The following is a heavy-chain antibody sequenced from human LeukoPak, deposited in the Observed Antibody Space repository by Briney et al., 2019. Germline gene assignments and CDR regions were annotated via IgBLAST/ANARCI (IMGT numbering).Heavy chain of an antibody. V-gene: IGHV5-51*01. J-gene: IGHJ4*02. D-gene: IGHD6-13*01. CDR1: GDSAAFKW. CDR2: IYPGDSDT. Sequence: GESLKISCTFSGDSAAFKWIAWVRQMPGRGLEWMGIIYPGDSDTRYSPSFQGQVTISADKSISTAYLQWSSLKASDTAMYYCARRSIAAADPFDYWGQGTLVTVSS. CDR3: ARRSIAAADPFDY.